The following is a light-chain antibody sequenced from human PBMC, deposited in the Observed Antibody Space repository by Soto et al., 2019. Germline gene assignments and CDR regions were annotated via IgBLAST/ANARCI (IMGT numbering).Light chain of an antibody. Sequence: QSALTQPASVSGSPGQSIAISCTGSGSDVGGYNYVSWYQQHPGKAPKLIIYGVSHRPSGVSTRFSASRSAYTASLTISGLQAEDEADYYCSSYTSSSTPYVFGTGTKLTVL. CDR1: GSDVGGYNY. CDR3: SSYTSSSTPYV. V-gene: IGLV2-14*01. CDR2: GVS. J-gene: IGLJ1*01.